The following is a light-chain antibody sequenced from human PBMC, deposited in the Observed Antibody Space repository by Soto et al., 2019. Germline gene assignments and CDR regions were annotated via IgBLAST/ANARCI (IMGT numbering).Light chain of an antibody. CDR2: AAS. Sequence: DIQMTQSPSSLSASVGDRVTITCRASQGISNYLAWYQQKPAKVXXLLXYAASTLQSGVPSRFSGSGSGTDFTLTISSLQPEDVATYYCQKYNSAPPWTFGQGTRLEIK. CDR3: QKYNSAPPWT. V-gene: IGKV1-27*01. J-gene: IGKJ5*01. CDR1: QGISNY.